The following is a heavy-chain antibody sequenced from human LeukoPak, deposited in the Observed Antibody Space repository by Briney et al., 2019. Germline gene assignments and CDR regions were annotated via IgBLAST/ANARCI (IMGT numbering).Heavy chain of an antibody. CDR2: INPNSGGT. Sequence: ASVKVSCKASGYTFTGYYMHLVRQAPGQGLEWMGWINPNSGGTNYAQKFQGRVTMTRDTFISTAYMELSRLRSDDTAVYYCARDLYSSGSDPWGQGTLVTVSS. CDR3: ARDLYSSGSDP. D-gene: IGHD6-19*01. CDR1: GYTFTGYY. V-gene: IGHV1-2*02. J-gene: IGHJ5*02.